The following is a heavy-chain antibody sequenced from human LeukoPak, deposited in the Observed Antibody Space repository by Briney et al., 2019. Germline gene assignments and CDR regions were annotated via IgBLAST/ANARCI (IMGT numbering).Heavy chain of an antibody. J-gene: IGHJ6*02. Sequence: ASVKVSCKASGYTFTSYGISWVRQAPGQGLEWMGWISAYNGNTNYAQKLQGRVTMTTDTSTSTAYMELRSLRSDDTAVYYCARDREYSSSWYGMDVWGQGTTVTVSS. D-gene: IGHD6-13*01. CDR1: GYTFTSYG. CDR3: ARDREYSSSWYGMDV. V-gene: IGHV1-18*01. CDR2: ISAYNGNT.